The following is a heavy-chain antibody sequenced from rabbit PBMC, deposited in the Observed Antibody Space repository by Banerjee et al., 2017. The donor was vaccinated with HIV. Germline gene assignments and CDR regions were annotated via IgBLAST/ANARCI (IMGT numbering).Heavy chain of an antibody. CDR3: ARIDPRYYSSGWGNFNL. Sequence: QEQLEESGGGLVKPEGSLTLTCKASGFDFSSYGVSWVRQAPGKGLEWIGYIDPVFGSTFYGSWVNSRFTLSSHNAQNTLYLQLNSLTAADTSTYFCARIDPRYYSSGWGNFNLWGQGTLVTVS. V-gene: IGHV1S47*01. CDR2: IDPVFGST. D-gene: IGHD4-1*01. J-gene: IGHJ4*01. CDR1: GFDFSSYG.